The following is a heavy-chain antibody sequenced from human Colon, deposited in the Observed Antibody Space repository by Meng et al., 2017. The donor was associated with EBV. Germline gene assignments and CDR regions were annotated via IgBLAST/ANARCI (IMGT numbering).Heavy chain of an antibody. V-gene: IGHV3-30-3*01. CDR2: ISYDGSNK. J-gene: IGHJ4*02. D-gene: IGHD2-15*01. CDR1: GFTFNSYT. CDR3: ARSDLGSCSGGTCYSHY. Sequence: QVQLVASGGGVVQPGRSRRHSCAASGFTFNSYTMHWVRQAPGKGLEWVAVISYDGSNKYYADSVKGRFTISRDNSKNTLSLEMNSLRVEDTAVYYCARSDLGSCSGGTCYSHYWGQGTLVTVSA.